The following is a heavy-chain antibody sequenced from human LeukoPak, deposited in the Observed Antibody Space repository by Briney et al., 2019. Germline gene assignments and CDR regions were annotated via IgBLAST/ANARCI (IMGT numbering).Heavy chain of an antibody. CDR2: ISNSGETI. V-gene: IGHV3-48*03. CDR3: ARVNDNTEGRGYFDY. D-gene: IGHD3-9*01. CDR1: GFTFSSYE. Sequence: PGGSLRLSCAASGFTFSSYEMNWVRQAPGKGLEWVSYISNSGETIYYADSVKGRFTISRDNAKNSLYLQMNSLRAEDTAVYYCARVNDNTEGRGYFDYWGQGTLVTVSS. J-gene: IGHJ4*02.